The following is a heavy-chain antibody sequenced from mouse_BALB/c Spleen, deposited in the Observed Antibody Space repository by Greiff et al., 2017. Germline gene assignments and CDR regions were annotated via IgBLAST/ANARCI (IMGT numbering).Heavy chain of an antibody. J-gene: IGHJ2*01. V-gene: IGHV5-12-1*01. D-gene: IGHD1-1*01. CDR2: ISSGGGST. CDR1: GFAFSSYD. CDR3: ARQLRYYFDY. Sequence: EVNVVESGGGLVKPGGSLKLSCAASGFAFSSYDMSWVRQTPEKRLEWVAYISSGGGSTYYPDTVKGRFTISRDNAKNTLYLQMSSLKSEDTAMYYCARQLRYYFDYWGQGTTLTVSS.